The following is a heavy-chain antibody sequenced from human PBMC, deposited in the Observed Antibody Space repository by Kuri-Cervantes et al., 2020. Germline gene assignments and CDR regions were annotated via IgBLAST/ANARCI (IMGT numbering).Heavy chain of an antibody. CDR1: GFTFTDAR. CDR3: ARAHWGGDCIDY. D-gene: IGHD2-21*02. J-gene: IGHJ4*02. CDR2: IKGKSDGETT. V-gene: IGHV3-15*01. Sequence: GESLKISCAASGFTFTDARMTWVRQGPGKGLEWVGRIKGKSDGETTDYADSVKGRFTISRDNSKNTLYLQMNSLRAEDTAVYYCARAHWGGDCIDYWGQGTLVTVSS.